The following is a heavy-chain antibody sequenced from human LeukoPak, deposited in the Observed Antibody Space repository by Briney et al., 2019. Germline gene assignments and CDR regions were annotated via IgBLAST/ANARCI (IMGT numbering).Heavy chain of an antibody. CDR3: TRSRDGYNLGPSFDY. D-gene: IGHD5-24*01. J-gene: IGHJ4*02. CDR2: ISSGGST. CDR1: GFTVSINY. V-gene: IGHV3-53*01. Sequence: PGGSLRLSCAASGFTVSINYMSWVRQAPGKGLEWGSVISSGGSTYYADSVKGRFTISRDESKNTLYLQMDSLRAEDTAVYYCTRSRDGYNLGPSFDYWGQGTLVTVSS.